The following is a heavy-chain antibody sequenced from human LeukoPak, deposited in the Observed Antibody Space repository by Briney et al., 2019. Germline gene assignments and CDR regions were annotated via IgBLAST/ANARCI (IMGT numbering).Heavy chain of an antibody. J-gene: IGHJ6*02. CDR3: ATEYPSIAAAGNYYYYGMDV. CDR2: FDPEDGET. D-gene: IGHD6-13*01. Sequence: ASVKVSCKVSGYTLTELSMHWVRQAPGKGLEWMGSFDPEDGETIYAQKFQGRVTMTEDTSTDTAYMELSSLRSEDTAVYYCATEYPSIAAAGNYYYYGMDVWGQGTTVTVSS. V-gene: IGHV1-24*01. CDR1: GYTLTELS.